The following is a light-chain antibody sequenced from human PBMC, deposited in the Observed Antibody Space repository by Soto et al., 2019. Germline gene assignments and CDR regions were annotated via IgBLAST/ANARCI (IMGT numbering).Light chain of an antibody. CDR2: GAS. J-gene: IGKJ2*01. V-gene: IGKV3-20*01. CDR1: QSVSSSY. Sequence: DIVLTQSPGTLSLSPGERATLSCRPSQSVSSSYLAWYQQKPGQAPRLLIYGASSRATGIPDRFSGSGSGTDFTLTINRLEPGDFAVYYCQQYGSSPQTVGQGTKLEIK. CDR3: QQYGSSPQT.